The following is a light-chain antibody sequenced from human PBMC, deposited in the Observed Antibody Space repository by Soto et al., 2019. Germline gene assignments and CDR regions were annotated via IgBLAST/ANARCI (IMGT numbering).Light chain of an antibody. CDR2: GAS. J-gene: IGKJ2*01. V-gene: IGKV3-20*01. CDR1: HNISSTY. Sequence: EVVLTQSPGTLSLSPGEGATLSCRASHNISSTYLAWHQQKPGQAPRLLIYGASSRATGIPDRFSGSGSGTDFTLTVSRLEPEDFAVFYCQHYGSSMYTFGQGTRLDIK. CDR3: QHYGSSMYT.